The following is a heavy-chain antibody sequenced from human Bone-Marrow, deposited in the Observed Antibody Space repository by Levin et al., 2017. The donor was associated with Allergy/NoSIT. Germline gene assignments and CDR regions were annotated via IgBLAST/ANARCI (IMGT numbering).Heavy chain of an antibody. Sequence: SETLSLTCGVYGGSFSDFHWTWIRQTPGKRLEWIGEVYHDGSTNYNPSLETRVTVSVDTSRNQFTLNLKSVTAADTAVYYCAGALSKFDCWGQGTLVTVSS. CDR1: GGSFSDFH. CDR2: VYHDGST. J-gene: IGHJ4*02. CDR3: AGALSKFDC. V-gene: IGHV4-34*01. D-gene: IGHD4/OR15-4a*01.